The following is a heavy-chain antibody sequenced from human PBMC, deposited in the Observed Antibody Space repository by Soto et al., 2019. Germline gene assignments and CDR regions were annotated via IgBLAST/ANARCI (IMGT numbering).Heavy chain of an antibody. CDR1: GFTFSSYA. J-gene: IGHJ1*01. D-gene: IGHD6-19*01. CDR3: AKHIGSGPPAEYFQH. V-gene: IGHV3-23*01. CDR2: ISGSGGST. Sequence: EVQLLESGGGLVQPGGSLRLSCAASGFTFSSYAMSWVRQAPGKGLEWVSAISGSGGSTYYAYSVKGRFTISSDNSKNTLYLQMNSLRAEDTAVYYCAKHIGSGPPAEYFQHWGQGTLVTVSS.